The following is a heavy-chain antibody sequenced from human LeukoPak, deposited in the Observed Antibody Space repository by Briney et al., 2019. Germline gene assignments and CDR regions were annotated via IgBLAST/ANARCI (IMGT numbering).Heavy chain of an antibody. CDR3: AKEFYGGTYYYYYYGMDV. CDR1: GFTFSSYA. V-gene: IGHV3-23*01. Sequence: GGSLRLSCAASGFTFSSYAMSWVRQAPGKGLEWVSAISGSGGSTYYADSVKGRFTISRDNSKNTLYLQMNSLRAEDTAVYYCAKEFYGGTYYYYYYGMDVWGQGTTVTVSS. D-gene: IGHD4-23*01. CDR2: ISGSGGST. J-gene: IGHJ6*02.